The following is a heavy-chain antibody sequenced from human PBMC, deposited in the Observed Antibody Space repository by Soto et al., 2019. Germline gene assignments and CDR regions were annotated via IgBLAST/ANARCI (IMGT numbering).Heavy chain of an antibody. V-gene: IGHV1-18*01. J-gene: IGHJ6*02. CDR2: ISAYNGDT. CDR3: ARDRGGDGMDV. CDR1: GYTFTNYG. Sequence: ASVKASCKASGYTFTNYGVTWVQQAPGQGLEWMGWISAYNGDTNYAQKLQGRVTMTTDTSTSTAYMELRSLRSDDTAVYYCARDRGGDGMDVWGQGTTVTVSS. D-gene: IGHD3-16*01.